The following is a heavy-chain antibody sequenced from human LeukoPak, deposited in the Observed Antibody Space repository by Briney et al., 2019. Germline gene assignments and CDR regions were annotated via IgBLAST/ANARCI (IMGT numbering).Heavy chain of an antibody. D-gene: IGHD4-17*01. CDR2: ISAYNGNT. CDR1: GYTFTSYA. CDR3: ARDRDYGVGYYYYYGMDV. Sequence: ASVKVSCKASGYTFTSYAMHWVRQAPGQGLEWMGWISAYNGNTNYAQKLQGRVTMTTDTSTSTAYMELRSLRSDDTAVYYCARDRDYGVGYYYYYGMDVWGQGTTVTVSS. V-gene: IGHV1-18*01. J-gene: IGHJ6*02.